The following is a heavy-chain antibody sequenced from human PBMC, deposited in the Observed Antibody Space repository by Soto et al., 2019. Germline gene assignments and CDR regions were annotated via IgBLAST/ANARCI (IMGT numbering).Heavy chain of an antibody. CDR1: GGSTSSYY. Sequence: SETLSLTCTVSGGSTSSYYWSWVRQPPGKGLEWIGYIYYSGSTNYNPSLKSRVTISVDTSKNQFSLKLSSVTAADTAVYYCARGYSSPGDFDYWGQGTLVTVSS. D-gene: IGHD6-13*01. CDR3: ARGYSSPGDFDY. V-gene: IGHV4-59*01. J-gene: IGHJ4*02. CDR2: IYYSGST.